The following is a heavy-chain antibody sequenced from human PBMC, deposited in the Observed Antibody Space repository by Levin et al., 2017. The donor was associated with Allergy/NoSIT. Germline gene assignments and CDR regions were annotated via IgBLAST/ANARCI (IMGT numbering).Heavy chain of an antibody. Sequence: ASVKVSCKASGGTFSSYTFTWVRQARGQGLEWMGGINPLSGTPNYAQKFQGRVTFTADESTGTDYMELRSLRSEDTAVYYCARVLGGWYVFDYWGQGTLVTVSS. CDR3: ARVLGGWYVFDY. CDR1: GGTFSSYT. V-gene: IGHV1-69*13. D-gene: IGHD6-19*01. CDR2: INPLSGTP. J-gene: IGHJ4*02.